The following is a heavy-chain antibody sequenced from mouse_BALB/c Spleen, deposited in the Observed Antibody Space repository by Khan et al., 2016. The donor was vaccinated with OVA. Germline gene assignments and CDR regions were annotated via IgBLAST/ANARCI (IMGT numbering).Heavy chain of an antibody. J-gene: IGHJ3*01. Sequence: QLEESGPGLVKPSQSLSLTCTVTGYSITSDYAWNWIRQFPGNKLEWMGYISYSGRASYNPSLKSRISVTRDTSKNQSFLQLNSVTTEDTATYYCAMGRTYWGQGTLVTVSA. D-gene: IGHD4-1*01. CDR2: ISYSGRA. CDR1: GYSITSDYA. CDR3: AMGRTY. V-gene: IGHV3-2*02.